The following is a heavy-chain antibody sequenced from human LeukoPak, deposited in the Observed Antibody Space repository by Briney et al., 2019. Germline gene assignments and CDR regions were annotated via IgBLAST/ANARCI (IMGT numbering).Heavy chain of an antibody. V-gene: IGHV3-66*02. J-gene: IGHJ4*02. CDR2: ISSGGRT. Sequence: XTVXXNDMXWIRQAPGKGLEWVSLISSGGRTYYAGSVKGRFTISRDNSKNTLSLQMNSLRAEDTAVYYCARTPYYLGPFDYWGQGTLVTVSS. CDR1: XTVXXND. D-gene: IGHD3-16*01. CDR3: ARTPYYLGPFDY.